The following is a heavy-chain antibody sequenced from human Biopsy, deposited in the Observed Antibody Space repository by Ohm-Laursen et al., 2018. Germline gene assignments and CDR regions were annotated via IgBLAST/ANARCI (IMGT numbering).Heavy chain of an antibody. CDR1: SSSVKTSGYF. J-gene: IGHJ2*01. V-gene: IGHV4-31*03. Sequence: SQTLSLTCRVSSSSVKTSGYFWAWLRQRPGKGLEWIGYISYNERTHYNPSLTSRLAISFDTSNNRISLQLRSVSVADTAVYYCVREPKTGTAEAWYFDLWGRGSPVTVSS. CDR3: VREPKTGTAEAWYFDL. D-gene: IGHD3-9*01. CDR2: ISYNERT.